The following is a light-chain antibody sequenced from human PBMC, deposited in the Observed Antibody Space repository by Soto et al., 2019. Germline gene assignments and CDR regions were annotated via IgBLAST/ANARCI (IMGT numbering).Light chain of an antibody. CDR3: QSYDSSRSVLGV. CDR1: SSNIGAGYD. Sequence: QSVLTQPPSVSGAPGQRVTISCTGSSSNIGAGYDVHWYQQLPGTAPKLLIYGNSNRPSGVPDRFSGSKSGTSASLAITGLQEEDEADYYCQSYDSSRSVLGVFGGGTQLTVL. V-gene: IGLV1-40*01. J-gene: IGLJ2*01. CDR2: GNS.